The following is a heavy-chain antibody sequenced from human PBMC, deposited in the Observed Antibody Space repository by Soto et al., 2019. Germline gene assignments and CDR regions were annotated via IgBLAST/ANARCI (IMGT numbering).Heavy chain of an antibody. D-gene: IGHD6-19*01. CDR1: GAGVSGNTAA. V-gene: IGHV6-1*01. CDR3: SREFAYDESSDNYFDY. Sequence: SHTRALTCATSGAGVSGNTAAWNWITQSPARGLKWLGRTYYRAKWDNDYSVSVKSRITVTPDTSKNQFSLHLKSVTPEEKAADYCSREFAYDESSDNYFDYWGRGALVTVSS. J-gene: IGHJ4*02. CDR2: TYYRAKWDN.